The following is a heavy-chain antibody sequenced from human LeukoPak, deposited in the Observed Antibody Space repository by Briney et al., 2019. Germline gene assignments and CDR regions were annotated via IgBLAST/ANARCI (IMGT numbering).Heavy chain of an antibody. D-gene: IGHD3-22*01. Sequence: GGSLRLSCAASGFTFSSYSMNWVRQAPGKGLEWVAVISYDGSNKYYGDSVKGRFSISRDNSKNTLYLQMNSLRAADTSVYYCARGESYDNSGSDLDYWGQGTLVTVSS. CDR2: ISYDGSNK. V-gene: IGHV3-30*03. J-gene: IGHJ4*02. CDR1: GFTFSSYS. CDR3: ARGESYDNSGSDLDY.